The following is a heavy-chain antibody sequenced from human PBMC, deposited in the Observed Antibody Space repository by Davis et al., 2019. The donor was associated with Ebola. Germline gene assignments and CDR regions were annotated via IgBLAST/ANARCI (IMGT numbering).Heavy chain of an antibody. CDR3: ARGGGSGSLGYGMDV. D-gene: IGHD3-10*01. V-gene: IGHV3-53*01. Sequence: PGGSLRLSCAASGFTVSSNYMSWVRQAPGKGLEWVSVIYNGGSTYYADSVKGRFTISRDNSKNTLYLQMNSLRAEDTAVYYCARGGGSGSLGYGMDVWGQGTTVTVSS. CDR1: GFTVSSNY. J-gene: IGHJ6*02. CDR2: IYNGGST.